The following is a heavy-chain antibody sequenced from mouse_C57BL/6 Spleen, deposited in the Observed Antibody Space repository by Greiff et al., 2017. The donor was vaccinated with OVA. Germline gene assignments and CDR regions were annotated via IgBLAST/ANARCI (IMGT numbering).Heavy chain of an antibody. CDR1: GFSLTSYG. V-gene: IGHV2-6*01. CDR2: IWGVGST. J-gene: IGHJ3*01. Sequence: VKLQESGPGLVAPSQSLSITCTVSGFSLTSYGVDWVRQSPGKGLEWLGVIWGVGSTNYNSALKSRLSISKDNSKSQVFLKMNSLQTDDTAMYYCASSSMVRFAYWGQGTLVTVSA. D-gene: IGHD2-2*01. CDR3: ASSSMVRFAY.